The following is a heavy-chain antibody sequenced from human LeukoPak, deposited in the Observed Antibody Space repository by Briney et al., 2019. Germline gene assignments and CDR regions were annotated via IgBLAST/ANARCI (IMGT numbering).Heavy chain of an antibody. Sequence: ASVRVSCKASGYTFTGYYMHWVRQAPGQGLEWMGRINPNSGGTNYAQKFQGRVTMTRDTSISTAYMELSRLRSDDTAVYYCARDRGYCSGGSCYSSFDIWGQGTMVTVSS. CDR3: ARDRGYCSGGSCYSSFDI. J-gene: IGHJ3*02. CDR2: INPNSGGT. D-gene: IGHD2-15*01. V-gene: IGHV1-2*06. CDR1: GYTFTGYY.